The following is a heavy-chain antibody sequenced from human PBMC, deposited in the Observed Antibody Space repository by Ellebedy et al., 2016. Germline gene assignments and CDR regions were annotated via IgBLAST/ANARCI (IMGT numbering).Heavy chain of an antibody. J-gene: IGHJ4*02. CDR3: ARDVSAMTAY. V-gene: IGHV3-74*01. CDR2: INSDGTST. Sequence: GESLKISCAVSGFTFSIYWMHWVRQAPGKGLVWVSRINSDGTSTSYADSVKGRFTISRDNAKNTLYLQMNSLRAEDTAVYYCARDVSAMTAYWGQGTLVTVSS. CDR1: GFTFSIYW.